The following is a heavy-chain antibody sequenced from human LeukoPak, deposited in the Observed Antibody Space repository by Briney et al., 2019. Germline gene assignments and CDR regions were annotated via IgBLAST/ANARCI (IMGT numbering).Heavy chain of an antibody. D-gene: IGHD4-17*01. CDR3: ARVDGDYGKGLDP. V-gene: IGHV4-4*07. CDR2: IFTSGIT. J-gene: IGHJ5*02. Sequence: SETLSLTCTVSVDSLNGYFWGWIRQPAGKGLEWIGRIFTSGITKYRPSLRSRVTMSIDTSKNQFSLKLSSMTAGDTAVYYCARVDGDYGKGLDPWGQGTLVTVSS. CDR1: VDSLNGYF.